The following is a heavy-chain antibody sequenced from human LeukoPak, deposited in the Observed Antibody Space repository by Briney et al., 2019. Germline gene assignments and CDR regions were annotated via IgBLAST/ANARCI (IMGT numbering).Heavy chain of an antibody. CDR3: ARLDRGINAAHFDY. CDR1: GGSISSYY. CDR2: IYYSGST. J-gene: IGHJ4*02. V-gene: IGHV4-59*08. D-gene: IGHD6-25*01. Sequence: SETLSLTCTVSGGSISSYYWSWIRQPPGKGLEWIGYIYYSGSTNYNPSLKSRVTISVDTSKNQFSLKLSSVTAADTAVYYCARLDRGINAAHFDYWGQGTLVTVSS.